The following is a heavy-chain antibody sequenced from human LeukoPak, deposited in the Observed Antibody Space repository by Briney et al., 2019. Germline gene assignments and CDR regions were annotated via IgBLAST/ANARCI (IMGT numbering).Heavy chain of an antibody. Sequence: GGSLRLSCAASGFTFSSYGMHWVRQAPGKGLEWVAFIRYDGSNKYYADSVKGRFTISRDNSKNTLYLQMNSLRAEDTAVYYCAKDLVRGVTAFDYWGQGTLVTVSS. V-gene: IGHV3-30*02. D-gene: IGHD3-10*01. J-gene: IGHJ4*02. CDR2: IRYDGSNK. CDR1: GFTFSSYG. CDR3: AKDLVRGVTAFDY.